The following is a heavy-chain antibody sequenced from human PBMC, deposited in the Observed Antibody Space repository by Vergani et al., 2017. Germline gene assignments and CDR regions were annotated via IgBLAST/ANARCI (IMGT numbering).Heavy chain of an antibody. Sequence: QVTLKESGPALVKPTQTLTLTCTFSGFSLSTSGMRVSWIRQPPGKALEWLARIDWDDDKFYSTTLKTRLTISKDTYKNQVVLTMTNMDPVDTATYYCARSSWGWFDPWGQGTLVTVSS. CDR1: GFSLSTSGMR. CDR2: IDWDDDK. D-gene: IGHD3-16*01. J-gene: IGHJ5*02. V-gene: IGHV2-70*04. CDR3: ARSSWGWFDP.